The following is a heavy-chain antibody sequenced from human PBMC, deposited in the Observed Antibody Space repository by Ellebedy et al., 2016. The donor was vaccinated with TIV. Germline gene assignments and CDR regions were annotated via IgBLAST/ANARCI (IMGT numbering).Heavy chain of an antibody. CDR2: ITRDGTST. CDR1: GFTFADFA. D-gene: IGHD1-26*01. J-gene: IGHJ6*02. Sequence: GESLKLSCAASGFTFADFAMHWVRQVPGKGLEWVSVITRDGTSTYYADSVKGRFTIYRDNSKNSLYLQMNSLRSEDTAFYYCAKDQIGATSRDPFYGMDVWGPGTTVTVSS. CDR3: AKDQIGATSRDPFYGMDV. V-gene: IGHV3-43*02.